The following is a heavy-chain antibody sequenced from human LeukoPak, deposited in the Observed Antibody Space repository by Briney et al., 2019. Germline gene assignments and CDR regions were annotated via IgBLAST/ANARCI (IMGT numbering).Heavy chain of an antibody. CDR3: VREMGGHMFDH. V-gene: IGHV3-48*03. Sequence: GGSLRLSCAASGFTFSSYEMNWVRQAPGKGLEWVSYISTSGSTTYYADSVKGRFTISRDNAKNSLYLQMNSLRAEDTAIYYCVREMGGHMFDHWSQGSLVTVPS. D-gene: IGHD2-15*01. J-gene: IGHJ4*02. CDR1: GFTFSSYE. CDR2: ISTSGSTT.